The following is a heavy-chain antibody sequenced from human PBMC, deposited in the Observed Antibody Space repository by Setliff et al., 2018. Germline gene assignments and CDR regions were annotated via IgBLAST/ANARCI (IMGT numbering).Heavy chain of an antibody. D-gene: IGHD1-20*01. V-gene: IGHV3-11*04. Sequence: LSLTCTVSGGSISTTDYYWGWIRQAPGKGLEWVSYIGESGNNIHYADSVKGRFTISRDNAKNSLYLQMNSLRVEDTALYYCARDGNNWNDLDYWGHGTLVTVSS. CDR2: IGESGNNI. CDR1: GGSISTTDYY. CDR3: ARDGNNWNDLDY. J-gene: IGHJ4*01.